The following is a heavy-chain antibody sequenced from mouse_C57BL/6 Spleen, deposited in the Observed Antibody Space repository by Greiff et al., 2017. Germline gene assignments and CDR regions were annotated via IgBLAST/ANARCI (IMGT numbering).Heavy chain of an antibody. CDR1: GYAFTNYL. CDR2: INPGSGGT. V-gene: IGHV1-54*01. Sequence: QVTLKESGAELVRPGTSVKVSCKASGYAFTNYLIEWVKQRPGQGLEWIGVINPGSGGTNYNEKFKGKATLTADKSSSTAYMQLSSLTSEDSAVYYCARRRDGYPSWFAYWGQGTLVTVSA. CDR3: ARRRDGYPSWFAY. D-gene: IGHD2-3*01. J-gene: IGHJ3*01.